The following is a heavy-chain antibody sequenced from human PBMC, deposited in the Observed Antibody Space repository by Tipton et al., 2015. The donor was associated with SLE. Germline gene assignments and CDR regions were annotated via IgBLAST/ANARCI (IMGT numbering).Heavy chain of an antibody. V-gene: IGHV1-18*01. J-gene: IGHJ6*02. CDR3: ARGDGPYYSSLSYYYNMDV. Sequence: QVQLVQSGPEVTKPGASVKVSCKASGYTFISYGFSWVRQAPGQGLEWMGWISDYNGNTNYAQRLHDRVTMTTDTSTSTAYMELSSLTSDDTAVYYCARGDGPYYSSLSYYYNMDVWGQGPTVSVSS. D-gene: IGHD3-10*01. CDR2: ISDYNGNT. CDR1: GYTFISYG.